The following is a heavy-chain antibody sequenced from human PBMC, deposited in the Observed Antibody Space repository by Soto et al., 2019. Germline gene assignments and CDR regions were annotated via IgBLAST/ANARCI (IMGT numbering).Heavy chain of an antibody. D-gene: IGHD1-1*01. CDR2: ISSSSSYI. V-gene: IGHV3-21*01. Sequence: GGSLRLSRAASGFTFSSYSMNWVRQAPGKGLEWVSSISSSSSYIYYADSVKGRFTISRDNAKNSLYLQMNSLRAEDTAVYYCARVGTTEKYYFDYWGQGTLVTVSS. J-gene: IGHJ4*02. CDR3: ARVGTTEKYYFDY. CDR1: GFTFSSYS.